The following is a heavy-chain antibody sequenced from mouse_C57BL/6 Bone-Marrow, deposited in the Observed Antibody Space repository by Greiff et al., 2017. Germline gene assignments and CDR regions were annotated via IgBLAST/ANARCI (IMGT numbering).Heavy chain of an antibody. V-gene: IGHV5-4*01. J-gene: IGHJ4*01. CDR3: ASSTVVAPMDY. CDR1: GFTFSSYA. D-gene: IGHD1-1*01. CDR2: ISDGGSYT. Sequence: VQVVESGGGLVKPGGSLKLSCAASGFTFSSYAMSWVRQTPEKRLEWVATISDGGSYTYYPDNVKGRFTISRDNAKNNLYLQMSHLKSEDTAMYCCASSTVVAPMDYWGRGTAVTVSS.